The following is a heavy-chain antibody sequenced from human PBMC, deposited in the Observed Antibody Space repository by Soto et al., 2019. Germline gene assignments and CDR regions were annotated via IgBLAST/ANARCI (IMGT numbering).Heavy chain of an antibody. CDR1: GGSISSGDYY. V-gene: IGHV4-30-4*01. CDR3: AHYSSGRAFDI. D-gene: IGHD6-19*01. CDR2: IYYSGST. J-gene: IGHJ3*02. Sequence: QVQLQESGPGLVKPSQTLSLTCSVSGGSISSGDYYWSWIRQPPGKGLEWIGYIYYSGSTYYNPSRRSRVTISVDTSKNRCTLKLSSVTAADTAVYYWAHYSSGRAFDIWGQGTMVTVSS.